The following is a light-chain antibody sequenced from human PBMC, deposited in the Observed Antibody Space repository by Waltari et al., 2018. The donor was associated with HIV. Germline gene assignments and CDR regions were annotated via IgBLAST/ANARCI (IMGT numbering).Light chain of an antibody. V-gene: IGLV2-8*01. CDR3: SSYAGNNKWV. J-gene: IGLJ3*02. CDR1: SSDVGGYNY. Sequence: QSALTQPPSASGSPGQSVTISCTGTSSDVGGYNYVSWYQPYPGKAPKVMIYEVSKRPSGVPNRFSGSKSGNTASLTVSGLQAEDEADYYCSSYAGNNKWVFGGGTKVTVL. CDR2: EVS.